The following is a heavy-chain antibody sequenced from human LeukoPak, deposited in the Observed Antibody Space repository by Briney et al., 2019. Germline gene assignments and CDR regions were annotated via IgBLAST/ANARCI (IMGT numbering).Heavy chain of an antibody. D-gene: IGHD4-17*01. CDR1: GFTFSSYA. V-gene: IGHV3-74*01. Sequence: SGGSLRLSFAASGFTFSSYAMSWVRQAPGKGLVWVSRINGDGSRTNYADSVEGRFTISRDNAKNTVYLQMNSLRAEDTAVYYCARGATYAYYFDYWGQGILVTVSS. CDR3: ARGATYAYYFDY. CDR2: INGDGSRT. J-gene: IGHJ4*02.